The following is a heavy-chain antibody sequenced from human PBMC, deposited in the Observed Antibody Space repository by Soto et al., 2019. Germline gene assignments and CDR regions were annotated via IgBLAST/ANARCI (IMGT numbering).Heavy chain of an antibody. V-gene: IGHV1-3*01. D-gene: IGHD2-21*02. J-gene: IGHJ4*02. CDR3: ARSIMVLTAVDY. Sequence: QVQLVQSGAEVKKPGASVKVSCKASGYTFTSYAMHWVRQAPGQRLEWMGWINAGNGNTRYSQKFQGRVTITRNTSVSTAYMELSSLRSEDTAVYYCARSIMVLTAVDYWGQGTLVTVSS. CDR2: INAGNGNT. CDR1: GYTFTSYA.